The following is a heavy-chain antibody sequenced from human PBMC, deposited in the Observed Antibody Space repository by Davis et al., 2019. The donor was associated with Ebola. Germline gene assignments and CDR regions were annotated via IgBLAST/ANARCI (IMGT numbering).Heavy chain of an antibody. J-gene: IGHJ4*02. CDR3: AKGGSSWYAAYVDY. CDR2: IRYDGGYK. CDR1: GFTFSDYG. V-gene: IGHV3-30*02. D-gene: IGHD6-13*01. Sequence: GESLKISCAASGFTFSDYGMHWVRQAPGKGLEWVSFIRYDGGYKTYADSVKGRFTSSRDNSKNTLYLQMNSLRAEDTAVYYCAKGGSSWYAAYVDYWGQGTLVTVSS.